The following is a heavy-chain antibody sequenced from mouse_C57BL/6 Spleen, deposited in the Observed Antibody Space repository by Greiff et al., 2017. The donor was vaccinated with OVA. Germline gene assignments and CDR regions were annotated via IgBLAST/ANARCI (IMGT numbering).Heavy chain of an antibody. CDR3: ARWAVVDGYAMDY. Sequence: QVHVKQSGAELVRPGASVKLSCKASGYTFTDYYINWVKQRPGQGLEWIARIYPGSGNTYYNEKFKGKATLTAEKSSSTAYMQLSSLTSEDSAVYFCARWAVVDGYAMDYWGQGTSVTVSS. V-gene: IGHV1-76*01. CDR1: GYTFTDYY. D-gene: IGHD1-1*01. J-gene: IGHJ4*01. CDR2: IYPGSGNT.